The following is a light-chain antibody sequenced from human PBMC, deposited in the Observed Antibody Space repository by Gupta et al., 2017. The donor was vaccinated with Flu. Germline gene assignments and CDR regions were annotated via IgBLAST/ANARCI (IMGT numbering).Light chain of an antibody. CDR2: KAS. CDR1: QSISSW. CDR3: QHVDIYPRT. V-gene: IGKV1-5*03. Sequence: DFQMTQSPSSLPASIGDRITITCRASQSISSWLAWYQQKPGKAPKLLLSKASRLASGVLSRFSGSGSGREFSLTISSLLPHNFAPYYCQHVDIYPRTFGQGTKVEIK. J-gene: IGKJ1*01.